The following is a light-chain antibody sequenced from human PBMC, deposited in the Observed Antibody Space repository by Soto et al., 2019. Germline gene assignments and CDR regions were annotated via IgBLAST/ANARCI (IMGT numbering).Light chain of an antibody. J-gene: IGKJ3*01. Sequence: DIQTTQSPSSLSASVGDRVTITCQASQDINYYVNWYQQKPGKAPKLLIYDASILEIGVPSRFSGGGSGTDFTLTISSLQPEDIATYYCQQYVSLYTFGHGTKLDIK. CDR2: DAS. CDR1: QDINYY. V-gene: IGKV1-33*01. CDR3: QQYVSLYT.